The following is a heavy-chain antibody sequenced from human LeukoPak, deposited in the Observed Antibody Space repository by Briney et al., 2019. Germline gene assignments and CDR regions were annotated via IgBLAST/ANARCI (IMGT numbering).Heavy chain of an antibody. V-gene: IGHV3-43*02. J-gene: IGHJ4*02. D-gene: IGHD3-10*01. CDR1: GLIFNSNT. CDR3: AKDIKSGDTSGSPDY. CDR2: ISGDGGST. Sequence: GGSLRLSCAASGLIFNSNTFSWVRQAPGKGLEWVSLISGDGGSTYYADSVKGRFTISRDNSKNSLYLQMNSLRTEDTALYYCAKDIKSGDTSGSPDYWGQGTLVTVSS.